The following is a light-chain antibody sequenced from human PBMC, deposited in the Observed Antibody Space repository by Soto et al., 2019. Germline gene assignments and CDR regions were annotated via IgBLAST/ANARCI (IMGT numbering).Light chain of an antibody. Sequence: QSALTHPASVSGSPGQSITISGTGTSXDVGGYNYVSWNQHHPGKAPKLMIYEVSNRPSGVSNRFSGSKSGNTASLTISGLQAEDEADYYCSSYTSSSTLVFGGGTQLTVL. J-gene: IGLJ3*02. CDR3: SSYTSSSTLV. V-gene: IGLV2-14*01. CDR1: SXDVGGYNY. CDR2: EVS.